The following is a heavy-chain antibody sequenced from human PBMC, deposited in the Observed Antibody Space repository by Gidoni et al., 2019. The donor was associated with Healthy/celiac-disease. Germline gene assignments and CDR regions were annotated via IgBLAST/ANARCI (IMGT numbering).Heavy chain of an antibody. CDR2: IIPIFGTA. D-gene: IGHD2-2*01. CDR1: GCTFSRYA. V-gene: IGHV1-69*06. Sequence: QVQLVQSGAEVKTPGSSVKVSCKASGCTFSRYAIRWVRQAPGKGLEWMGGIIPIFGTANYEQKFQGRVTITAEKSTSTAYMELSSLRSEDTAVYYCASPRADIVVVPAAMGYYFDYWGQGTLVTVSS. CDR3: ASPRADIVVVPAAMGYYFDY. J-gene: IGHJ4*02.